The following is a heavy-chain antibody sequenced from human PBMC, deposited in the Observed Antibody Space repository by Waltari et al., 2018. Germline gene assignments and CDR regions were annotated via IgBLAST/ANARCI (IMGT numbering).Heavy chain of an antibody. V-gene: IGHV1-69*12. Sequence: VQLVQSGPEVREPGSSVNISCKASGSSTFKNYELRWVRLAPGKRREWMGGILPLVGFGDYAPKFAGRLKITADEPTTTAYMGLSDLTSDDTAIYYCGRDATAVGYYFGTDVWGQGTTVTVSS. CDR3: GRDATAVGYYFGTDV. J-gene: IGHJ6*02. CDR1: GSSTFKNYE. CDR2: ILPLVGFG.